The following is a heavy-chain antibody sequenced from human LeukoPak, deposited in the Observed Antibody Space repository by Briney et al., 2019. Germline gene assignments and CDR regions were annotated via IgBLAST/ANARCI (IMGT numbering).Heavy chain of an antibody. CDR3: ARDGGEHDAFDI. J-gene: IGHJ3*02. D-gene: IGHD4-23*01. CDR1: GGSISSSSYY. V-gene: IGHV4-39*07. Sequence: PSETLSLTCTVSGGSISSSSYYWGWIRQPPGKGLEWIGSIYYSGSTNYNPSLKSRVTISVDTSKNQFSLKLSSVTAADTAVYYCARDGGEHDAFDIWGQGTMVTVSS. CDR2: IYYSGST.